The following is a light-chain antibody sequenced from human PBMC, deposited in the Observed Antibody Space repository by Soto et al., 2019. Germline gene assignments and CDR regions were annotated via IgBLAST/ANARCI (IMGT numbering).Light chain of an antibody. J-gene: IGKJ3*01. CDR1: QGISNF. V-gene: IGKV1-27*01. CDR3: QKYKNAPFT. Sequence: DIQMTQSPSSLSTSVGDRVTITCRASQGISNFLAWYQQKPGKVPKLLIYGATTLQSGVPSRFSGSGSGTDFTLTITSLQSEDFATYYCQKYKNAPFTFGPGTKVDV. CDR2: GAT.